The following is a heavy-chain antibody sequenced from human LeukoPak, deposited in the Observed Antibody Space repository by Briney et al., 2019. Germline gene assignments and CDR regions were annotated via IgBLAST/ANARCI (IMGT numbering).Heavy chain of an antibody. CDR2: ISAYNGNT. J-gene: IGHJ5*02. Sequence: ASVKVSCKASGYTFTSYGISWVRQAPGQGLEWMGWISAYNGNTNYAQKLQGRVTMTTDTSMSTAYMELRSLRSDDTAVYYCARATYCSSTSCYSRNNWFDPWGQGTLVTVSS. D-gene: IGHD2-2*01. CDR1: GYTFTSYG. CDR3: ARATYCSSTSCYSRNNWFDP. V-gene: IGHV1-18*01.